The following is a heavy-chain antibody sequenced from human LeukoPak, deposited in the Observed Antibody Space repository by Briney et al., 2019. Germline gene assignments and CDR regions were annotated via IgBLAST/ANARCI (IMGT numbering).Heavy chain of an antibody. CDR3: AKEHIVVVTAVYYFDY. V-gene: IGHV3-30*18. CDR2: ISYDGSNK. D-gene: IGHD2-21*02. CDR1: GFTFSSCG. Sequence: GGSLRLSCAASGFTFSSCGMHWVRQAPGKGLEWVAVISYDGSNKYYADSVKGRFTISRDNSKNTLYLQMNSLRAEDTAVYYCAKEHIVVVTAVYYFDYWGQGTLVTVSS. J-gene: IGHJ4*02.